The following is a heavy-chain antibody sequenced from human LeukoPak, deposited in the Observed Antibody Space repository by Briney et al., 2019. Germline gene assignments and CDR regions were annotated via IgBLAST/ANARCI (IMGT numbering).Heavy chain of an antibody. J-gene: IGHJ4*02. Sequence: PGGSLRLSCAASGFTFSRYWMTWVRQAPGKGQEWVANIKEDGNKQYYVDSVKGRFTISRDNAENSLYLEMNSLRPEDTAVYFCARGEAFCDYWGQGARVTVSS. V-gene: IGHV3-7*05. D-gene: IGHD3-3*02. CDR1: GFTFSRYW. CDR3: ARGEAFCDY. CDR2: IKEDGNKQ.